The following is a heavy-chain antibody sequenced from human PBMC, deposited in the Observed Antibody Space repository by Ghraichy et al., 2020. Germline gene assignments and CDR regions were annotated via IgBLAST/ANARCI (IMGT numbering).Heavy chain of an antibody. Sequence: GESLNISCAASGFTFSSYGMHWVRQAPGKGLEWVAVIWYDGSNKYYADSVKGRFTISRDNSKNTLYLQMNSLRAEDTAVYYCATSSGSYSGGAFDIWGQGTMVTVSS. CDR1: GFTFSSYG. CDR2: IWYDGSNK. V-gene: IGHV3-33*01. CDR3: ATSSGSYSGGAFDI. D-gene: IGHD1-26*01. J-gene: IGHJ3*02.